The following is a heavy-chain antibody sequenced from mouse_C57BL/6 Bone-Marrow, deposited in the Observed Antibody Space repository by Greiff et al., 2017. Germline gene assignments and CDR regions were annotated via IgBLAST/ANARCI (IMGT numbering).Heavy chain of an antibody. CDR1: GYTFTSYW. Sequence: QVQLQQPGAELVKPGASVKLSCKASGYTFTSYWMQWVKQRPGQGLEWIGEIDPSDSYTNYNQKFKGKATLTVDTSSSTAYMQLSSLTSEDSAVYYCARELDGHWAYWGQGTLVTVSA. V-gene: IGHV1-50*01. CDR3: ARELDGHWAY. CDR2: IDPSDSYT. J-gene: IGHJ3*01. D-gene: IGHD2-3*01.